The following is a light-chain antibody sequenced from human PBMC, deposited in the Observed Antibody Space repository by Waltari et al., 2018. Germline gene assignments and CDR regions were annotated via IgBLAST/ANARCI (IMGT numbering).Light chain of an antibody. CDR1: QSVSSN. J-gene: IGKJ4*01. V-gene: IGKV3-11*01. CDR3: QQRGNWPLT. CDR2: DAS. Sequence: EIVLTQSPATLSLSPGEGATLSCRASQSVSSNLGWYQQKPGQAPRLLIYDASNRATGIPARFSGSGSGTDFTLTISSLESEDFAVYYCQQRGNWPLTFGGGTKVEIK.